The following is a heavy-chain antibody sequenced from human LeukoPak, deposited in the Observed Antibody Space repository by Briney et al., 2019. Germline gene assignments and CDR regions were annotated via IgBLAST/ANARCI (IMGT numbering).Heavy chain of an antibody. J-gene: IGHJ4*02. D-gene: IGHD3-10*01. Sequence: GGSLRLSCAASEFTVSSNYMSWVRQAPGKGLEWVSVIYSGGSTYYADSVKGRFTISRDNSKNTLYLQMNSLRAEDTAVYYCARVVPIYYGSGSYFDYWGQGTLVTVSS. V-gene: IGHV3-53*01. CDR2: IYSGGST. CDR1: EFTVSSNY. CDR3: ARVVPIYYGSGSYFDY.